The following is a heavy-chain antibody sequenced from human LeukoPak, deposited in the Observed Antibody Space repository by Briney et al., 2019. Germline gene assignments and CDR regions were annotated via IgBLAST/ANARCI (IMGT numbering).Heavy chain of an antibody. V-gene: IGHV5-51*01. Sequence: PGESLKISCKGSGYSFTSYWIGWVRQMPGKGLEWMGIIYPGDSDTRYSPSFQGQVTISADKSISTAYLQWSSLKASDTAMYYCAGPSGYSGYDYYYYGMDVWGQGTTVTVSS. D-gene: IGHD5-12*01. CDR1: GYSFTSYW. CDR2: IYPGDSDT. CDR3: AGPSGYSGYDYYYYGMDV. J-gene: IGHJ6*02.